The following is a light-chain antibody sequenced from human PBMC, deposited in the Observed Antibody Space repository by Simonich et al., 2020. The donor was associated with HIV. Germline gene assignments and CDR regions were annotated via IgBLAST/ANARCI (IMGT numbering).Light chain of an antibody. J-gene: IGKJ1*01. CDR3: QQYDNLPWT. CDR1: QGISSY. V-gene: IGKV1-8*01. CDR2: AAS. Sequence: AIRMTQSPSSLSASTGDRVTITCRASQGISSYLACYQQKPGKAPKLLIYAASTLQSGVPSRFSGSGSGTDFTLTISCLQSEDFATYYCQQYDNLPWTFGQGTKVEIK.